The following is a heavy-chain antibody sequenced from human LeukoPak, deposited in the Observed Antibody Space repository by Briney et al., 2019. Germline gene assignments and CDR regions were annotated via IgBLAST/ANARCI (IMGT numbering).Heavy chain of an antibody. V-gene: IGHV3-30*18. CDR1: GFTFSSYG. CDR2: ISYDGSDK. D-gene: IGHD6-19*01. CDR3: AKSGGGYSSGWFY. J-gene: IGHJ4*02. Sequence: SGGSLRLSCAASGFTFSSYGMHWVRQAPGKGLEWVAVISYDGSDKYYADSVKGRFTISRDNSKNTLYLQMNSLRAEDTAVYYCAKSGGGYSSGWFYWGQGTLVTVSS.